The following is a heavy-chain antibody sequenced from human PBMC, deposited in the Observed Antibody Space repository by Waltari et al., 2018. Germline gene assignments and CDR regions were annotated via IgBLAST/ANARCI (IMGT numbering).Heavy chain of an antibody. CDR1: GFTFSSYA. J-gene: IGHJ4*02. CDR3: AKDLSLVFDY. CDR2: ISGSGGST. V-gene: IGHV3-23*01. D-gene: IGHD6-13*01. Sequence: EVQLLESGGGLVQPGGSLRLSCAASGFTFSSYAMSWVRQAPGRGLGWVPAISGSGGSTYYADSVKGRFTISRDNSKNTLYLQMNSLRAEDTAVYYCAKDLSLVFDYWGQGTLVTVSS.